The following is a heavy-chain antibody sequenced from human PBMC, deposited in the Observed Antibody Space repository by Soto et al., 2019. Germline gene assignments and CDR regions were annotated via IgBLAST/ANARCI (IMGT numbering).Heavy chain of an antibody. J-gene: IGHJ3*02. CDR1: GFTFSKHW. D-gene: IGHD3-3*01. CDR2: ITKTGRST. CDR3: TKDGDAYDFAFDK. Sequence: PGGSLRLSCAASGFTFSKHWMHWVRQAPGKGLVGVSGITKTGRSTFIADSVRGRFTISRDNLKNIMYLQMNSLRVDDTALYYCTKDGDAYDFAFDKWGQGTMVTVS. V-gene: IGHV3-74*01.